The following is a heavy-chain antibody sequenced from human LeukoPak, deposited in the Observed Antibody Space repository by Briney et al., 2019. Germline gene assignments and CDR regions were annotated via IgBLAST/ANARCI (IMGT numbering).Heavy chain of an antibody. Sequence: GRSLRLSCAASGITLSSYDMHWVRQAPGKALEWVAVISYDGSNKDYADSVKGRFTISRDNSKNTLDLQMNSLRAGDTAVYYCAKDRGVWAFDIWGQGTMVTVSS. V-gene: IGHV3-30-3*01. CDR2: ISYDGSNK. J-gene: IGHJ3*02. CDR3: AKDRGVWAFDI. CDR1: GITLSSYD. D-gene: IGHD3-10*01.